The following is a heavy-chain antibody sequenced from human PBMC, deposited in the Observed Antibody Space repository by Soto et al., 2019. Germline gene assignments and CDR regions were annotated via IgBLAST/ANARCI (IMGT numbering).Heavy chain of an antibody. Sequence: PSETLSLTCTVSGDSITRGAYYWTWIRQHPGKGLEWIGYISNTGRTHYNPSLKSRLSISLDTSENQFSLKLTSVTAADTAIYYGARARQYYDCELDPWGQGTLVTVSS. CDR3: ARARQYYDCELDP. D-gene: IGHD3-16*01. J-gene: IGHJ5*02. V-gene: IGHV4-31*03. CDR1: GDSITRGAYY. CDR2: ISNTGRT.